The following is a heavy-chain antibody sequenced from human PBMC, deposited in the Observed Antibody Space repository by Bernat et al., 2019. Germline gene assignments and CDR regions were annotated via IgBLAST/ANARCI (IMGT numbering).Heavy chain of an antibody. D-gene: IGHD3-10*01. V-gene: IGHV1-18*01. Sequence: QVQLVQSGAEVKKPGASVKVSCKASGYTFTNYAVTWVRQAPGQGLEWMGWISAYNGNRNYAQNFQGRVTMTTDTSPNTAYMELRSLRSDDTALYYCARGRGVTPFDYWGQGALVTVSS. CDR1: GYTFTNYA. CDR3: ARGRGVTPFDY. CDR2: ISAYNGNR. J-gene: IGHJ4*02.